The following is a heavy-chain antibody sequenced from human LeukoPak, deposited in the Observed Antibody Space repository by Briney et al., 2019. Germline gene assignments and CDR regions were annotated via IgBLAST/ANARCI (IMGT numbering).Heavy chain of an antibody. CDR3: ARDYYDILTGCFDY. J-gene: IGHJ4*02. V-gene: IGHV4-4*07. Sequence: SETLSLTCTVSGGSMTTYYWSWIRQPAGKGPEWIGRIYTNGNTTYNPSLESRVTMSIDTSKNQFSLELRSVTAADTALYYCARDYYDILTGCFDYWDQGAQVTVSP. CDR2: IYTNGNT. D-gene: IGHD3-9*01. CDR1: GGSMTTYY.